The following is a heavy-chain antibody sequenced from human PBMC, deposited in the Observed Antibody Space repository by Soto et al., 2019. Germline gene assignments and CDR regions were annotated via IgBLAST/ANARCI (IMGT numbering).Heavy chain of an antibody. Sequence: GSLRLSCAASGFTFSSYAMHWVRQAPGKGLEWVAVISYDGSNKYYADSVKGRFTISRDNSKNTLYLQMNSLRAEDTAVYYCARDLPGSSSWSQILDYWGQGTLVTVSS. V-gene: IGHV3-30-3*01. CDR2: ISYDGSNK. J-gene: IGHJ4*02. CDR1: GFTFSSYA. CDR3: ARDLPGSSSWSQILDY. D-gene: IGHD6-13*01.